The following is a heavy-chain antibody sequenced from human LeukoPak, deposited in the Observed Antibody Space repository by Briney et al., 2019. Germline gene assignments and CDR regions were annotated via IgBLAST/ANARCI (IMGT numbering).Heavy chain of an antibody. V-gene: IGHV3-53*01. J-gene: IGHJ4*02. CDR1: GFTVSSNY. Sequence: PGGSLRLSCAASGFTVSSNYMSWVRQAPGKGLEWVSVIYSGGSTYYADSVKGRFTISRDNAKNSLYLQMNSLRAEDTAVYYCASGVAAAGTESYWGQGTLVTVSS. CDR3: ASGVAAAGTESY. D-gene: IGHD6-13*01. CDR2: IYSGGST.